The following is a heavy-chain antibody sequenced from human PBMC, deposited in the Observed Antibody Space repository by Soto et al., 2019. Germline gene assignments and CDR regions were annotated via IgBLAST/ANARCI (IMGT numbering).Heavy chain of an antibody. CDR2: IYYSGST. CDR1: GGSISSYY. D-gene: IGHD3-9*01. Sequence: PSETLSLTCTVSGGSISSYYWSWIRQPPGKGLEWIGYIYYSGSTNYNPSLKSRVTISVDTSKNQFSLKLSSVTAADTAVYYCARANYDILTGYSLPTDVWGQGTTVTVSS. J-gene: IGHJ6*02. V-gene: IGHV4-59*01. CDR3: ARANYDILTGYSLPTDV.